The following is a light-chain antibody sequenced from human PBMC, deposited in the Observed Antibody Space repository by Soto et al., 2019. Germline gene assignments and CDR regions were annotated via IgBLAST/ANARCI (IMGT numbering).Light chain of an antibody. CDR1: QSLSTSS. J-gene: IGKJ1*01. V-gene: IGKV3-20*01. CDR3: QQYVRSPWT. Sequence: IVLTQSPGTPSLPPGERATLSRRASQSLSTSSLAWYQQRPGQAPRLLIYGASSRATGIPDRFSGSGSGTDFTLEISRMETEDLAVYYCQQYVRSPWTFGRGTKVEIK. CDR2: GAS.